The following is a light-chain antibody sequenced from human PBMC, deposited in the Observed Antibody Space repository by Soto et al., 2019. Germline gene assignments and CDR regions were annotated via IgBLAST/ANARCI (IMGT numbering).Light chain of an antibody. J-gene: IGKJ2*03. Sequence: EIVLTQSPVTLSLSPGERATLSCRASQSLTAIYLAWCQHKPGHAPRLLIYPASSRATGIPDRFSVSGSGVDFTRTISRLEPEESARSYFRKYVLQPIVSFGTGTK. CDR2: PAS. CDR1: QSLTAIY. CDR3: RKYVLQPIVS. V-gene: IGKV3-20*01.